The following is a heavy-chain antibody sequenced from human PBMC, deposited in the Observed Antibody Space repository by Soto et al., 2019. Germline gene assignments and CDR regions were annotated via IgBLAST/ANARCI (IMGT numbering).Heavy chain of an antibody. CDR3: ARGLFRQQLGAAWFDP. J-gene: IGHJ5*02. CDR1: GGSISSYY. D-gene: IGHD6-13*01. CDR2: IYTSGST. V-gene: IGHV4-4*07. Sequence: QVQLQASGPGLVKPSETLSLTCTVSGGSISSYYWSWIRQPAGKGLEWIGRIYTSGSTNYYPSLKSRVTMSVDTSKNKFSQKLSCVIAADTAVYYCARGLFRQQLGAAWFDPWGQGTLVTVSS.